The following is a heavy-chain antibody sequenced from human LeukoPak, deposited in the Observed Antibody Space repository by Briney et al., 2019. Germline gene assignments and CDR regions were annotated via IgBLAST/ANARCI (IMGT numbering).Heavy chain of an antibody. CDR1: GGSISGYY. V-gene: IGHV4-4*07. D-gene: IGHD3-22*01. Sequence: SETLSLTCTVSGGSISGYYWSWIRQPAGKGQEWIGHISTSGSTGYNPSLKSRVTMSVDTSKNQFSLKLSSVTAADTAVYYCARDGPTYYYDNSGHYYDYWGQGTLVTVSS. J-gene: IGHJ4*02. CDR3: ARDGPTYYYDNSGHYYDY. CDR2: ISTSGST.